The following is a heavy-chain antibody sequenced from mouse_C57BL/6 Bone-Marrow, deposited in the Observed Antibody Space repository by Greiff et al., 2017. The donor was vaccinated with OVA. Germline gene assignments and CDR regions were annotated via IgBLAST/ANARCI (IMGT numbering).Heavy chain of an antibody. CDR1: GYTFTSYW. CDR2: INPSNGGT. CDR3: ARGTAQATAY. Sequence: VKLQESGTELVKLGASVKLSCKASGYTFTSYWMHWVKQRPGQGLEWIGNINPSNGGTNYNEKFKSKATLTVDKSSSTAYMQLSSLTSEDSAVYYCARGTAQATAYWGQGTLVTVSA. D-gene: IGHD3-2*02. V-gene: IGHV1-53*01. J-gene: IGHJ3*01.